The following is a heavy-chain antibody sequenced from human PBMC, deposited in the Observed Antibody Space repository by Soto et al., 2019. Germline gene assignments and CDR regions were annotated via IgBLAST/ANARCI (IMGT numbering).Heavy chain of an antibody. D-gene: IGHD2-8*01. CDR2: ISSSSSTI. CDR3: ARGRMTKYCTNGVCYFDY. V-gene: IGHV3-48*01. CDR1: GFTFSSYS. J-gene: IGHJ4*02. Sequence: PGGSLRLSCAASGFTFSSYSMNWVRQAPGKGLEWVSYISSSSSTIYYADSVKGRFTISRDNAKNSLYLQMNSLRAEDTAVYYCARGRMTKYCTNGVCYFDYWGQGTLVTVSS.